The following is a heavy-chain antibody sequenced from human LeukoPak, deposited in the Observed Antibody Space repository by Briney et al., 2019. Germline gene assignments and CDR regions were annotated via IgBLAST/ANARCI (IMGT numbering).Heavy chain of an antibody. J-gene: IGHJ5*02. CDR1: GGSISSYY. CDR3: ASAQQLVFSFDP. CDR2: IYYSGST. V-gene: IGHV4-59*01. D-gene: IGHD6-13*01. Sequence: SETLSLTCTASGGSISSYYWSWIRQPPGKGLEWIGYIYYSGSTNYNPSLKSRVTISVDTSKNQFSLKLSSVTAADTAVYYCASAQQLVFSFDPWGQGTLVTVSS.